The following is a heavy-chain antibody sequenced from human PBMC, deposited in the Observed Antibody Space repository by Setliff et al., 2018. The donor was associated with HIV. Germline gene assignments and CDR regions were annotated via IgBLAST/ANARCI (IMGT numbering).Heavy chain of an antibody. V-gene: IGHV1-2*06. CDR3: TRTKILTGYYFSPTYCFDS. CDR2: IDPTTGDT. CDR1: GYTFNNYF. Sequence: ASVKVSCKASGYTFNNYFLHWVRQAPGQGLEWMGRIDPTTGDTRYTRRFQGRVTMTRDTSISSVYMELSRLTSDDTALYYCTRTKILTGYYFSPTYCFDSWGQGTLVTVSS. J-gene: IGHJ4*02. D-gene: IGHD3-9*01.